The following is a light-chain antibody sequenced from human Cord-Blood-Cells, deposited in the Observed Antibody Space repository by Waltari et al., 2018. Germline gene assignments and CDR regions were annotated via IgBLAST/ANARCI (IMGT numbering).Light chain of an antibody. CDR2: GKN. V-gene: IGLV3-19*01. CDR3: NSRDSSGNHLVV. Sequence: SSELTQDPAVSVALGQTVRITCQGDSLRSYYASWYQQKPGQAPVLGIYGKNNRPSGIPDRFSGSSSGNTASLTITGAQAEDEADYYCNSRDSSGNHLVVFGGGTKLTVL. J-gene: IGLJ2*01. CDR1: SLRSYY.